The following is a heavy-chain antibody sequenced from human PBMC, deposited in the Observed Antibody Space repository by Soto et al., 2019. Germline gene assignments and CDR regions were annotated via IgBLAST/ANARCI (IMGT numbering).Heavy chain of an antibody. CDR3: ARERYSSSSSGYYPFDY. V-gene: IGHV1-69*01. CDR1: GGTFSSYA. J-gene: IGHJ4*02. Sequence: QVQLVQSGAEVKKPGSSVKVSCKASGGTFSSYAISWVRQAPGQGLEWMGGIIPIFGTANYEQKFQGRVTITADESTSTAYMELSSLRSEDTAVYYCARERYSSSSSGYYPFDYWGQGTLVTVSS. CDR2: IIPIFGTA. D-gene: IGHD6-6*01.